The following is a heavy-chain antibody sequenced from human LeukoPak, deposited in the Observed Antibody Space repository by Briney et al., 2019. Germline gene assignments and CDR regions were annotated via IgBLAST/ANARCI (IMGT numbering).Heavy chain of an antibody. CDR1: GFSFSNYS. CDR2: ISKGSGYI. V-gene: IGHV3-21*01. D-gene: IGHD3-16*01. J-gene: IGHJ4*02. CDR3: VRDMSRESIFDY. Sequence: PGGSLRLSCVGSGFSFSNYSLNWVRQTPGKGLECVSSISKGSGYIYHTDSVKGRFTISRDNDKNSLFLQMNSLRVEDTAVYYCVRDMSRESIFDYWGQGTLVIVSS.